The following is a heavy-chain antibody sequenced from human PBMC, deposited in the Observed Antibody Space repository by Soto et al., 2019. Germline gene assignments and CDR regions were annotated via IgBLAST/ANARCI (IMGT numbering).Heavy chain of an antibody. D-gene: IGHD3-10*01. CDR2: INHSGST. CDR3: ARGGSGAHYYYYYGMDV. Sequence: SETLSLTCAVYCGSFSGYYWSWIRQPPGKGLEWIGEINHSGSTNYNPSLKSRVTISVDTSKNQLSLKLSSVTAADTAVYYCARGGSGAHYYYYYGMDVWGQGTTVTVS. V-gene: IGHV4-34*01. J-gene: IGHJ6*02. CDR1: CGSFSGYY.